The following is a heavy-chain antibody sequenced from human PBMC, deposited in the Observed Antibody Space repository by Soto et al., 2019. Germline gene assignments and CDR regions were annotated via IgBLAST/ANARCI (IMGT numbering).Heavy chain of an antibody. CDR3: ARGPEYYYGSVPRFDP. CDR1: GGYFSGYY. J-gene: IGHJ5*02. Sequence: PSETLSLTCAVYGGYFSGYYWSWIRQPPGKGLEWIGEINHSGSTNYNPSLKSRVTISVDTSKNQFSLKLSSVTAADTAVYYCARGPEYYYGSVPRFDPWGQGTLVTVSS. V-gene: IGHV4-34*01. CDR2: INHSGST. D-gene: IGHD3-10*01.